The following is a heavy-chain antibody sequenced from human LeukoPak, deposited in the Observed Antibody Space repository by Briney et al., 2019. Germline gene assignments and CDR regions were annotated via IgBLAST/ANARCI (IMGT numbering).Heavy chain of an antibody. V-gene: IGHV3-11*06. Sequence: GGSLRLSCAVSGFTFSDYYMSWIRQAPGKGLEWVSDISSSRRYTNYADSVKGRFTISSDNAKNSLYLQMNSLRAEDTAVYYCARDWQWQQLDGDAFDIWGQGTMVTVSS. CDR3: ARDWQWQQLDGDAFDI. J-gene: IGHJ3*02. D-gene: IGHD6-13*01. CDR2: ISSSRRYT. CDR1: GFTFSDYY.